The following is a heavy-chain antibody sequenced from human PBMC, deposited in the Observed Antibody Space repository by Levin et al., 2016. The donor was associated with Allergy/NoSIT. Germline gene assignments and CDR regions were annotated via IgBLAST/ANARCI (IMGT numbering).Heavy chain of an antibody. Sequence: ETLSLTCAGSGFTFRDYYFNWVRQAPGKGLEFVSAISNDGSVTHFTDSVKGRFTVSRDNSKNTLYLQMSSLTSEDTAIYFCGAYHYGGDAFDIWGLGTRVTVSS. D-gene: IGHD3-10*01. V-gene: IGHV3-64D*09. CDR1: GFTFRDYY. CDR2: ISNDGSVT. J-gene: IGHJ3*02. CDR3: GAYHYGGDAFDI.